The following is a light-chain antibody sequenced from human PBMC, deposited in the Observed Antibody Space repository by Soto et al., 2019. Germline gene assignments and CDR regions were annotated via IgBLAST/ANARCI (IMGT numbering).Light chain of an antibody. V-gene: IGKV3-20*01. J-gene: IGKJ1*01. CDR1: QSVSSSY. Sequence: EIVLTQSPGTLSLSPGERATLSCRASQSVSSSYLAWYQQEPGQAPRLLIYGASSRATGIPDRFSGSASGTDFTLTISRLEPEDFAVYYCQQYGSSPWTFGQGTKVEIK. CDR3: QQYGSSPWT. CDR2: GAS.